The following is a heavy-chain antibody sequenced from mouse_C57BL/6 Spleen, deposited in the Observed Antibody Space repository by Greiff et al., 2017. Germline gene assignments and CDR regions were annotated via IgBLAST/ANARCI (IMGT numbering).Heavy chain of an antibody. J-gene: IGHJ4*01. CDR2: ISDGGSYT. CDR1: GFTFSSYA. CDR3: ARDRNYAIDY. Sequence: VKLVVSGGGLVKPGGSLSLSCAASGFTFSSYALSWVRLTPEKRLEWVATISDGGSYTYYPDNVKGRFTISRDNAKNNLYLQMSHLKSEDTAIYYCARDRNYAIDYWGQGTLVTVSS. V-gene: IGHV5-4*01.